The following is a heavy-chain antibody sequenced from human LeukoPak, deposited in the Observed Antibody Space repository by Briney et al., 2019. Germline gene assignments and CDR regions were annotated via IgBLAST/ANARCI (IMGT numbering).Heavy chain of an antibody. CDR3: ARGGSASFDY. CDR1: GYTFNDKY. J-gene: IGHJ4*02. D-gene: IGHD3-16*01. V-gene: IGHV1-2*02. CDR2: INPNRGGT. Sequence: ASVKVSCKASGYTFNDKYLHWVRQAPGQGLEWMGWINPNRGGTNYAQNFQGRVTMTRDKSISTAYMEVSRLISDDTAVYYCARGGSASFDYWGQGTLVTVPS.